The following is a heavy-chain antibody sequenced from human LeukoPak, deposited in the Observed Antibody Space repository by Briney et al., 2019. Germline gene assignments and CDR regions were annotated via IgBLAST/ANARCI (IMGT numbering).Heavy chain of an antibody. D-gene: IGHD6-19*01. CDR1: GGSFSGYY. CDR2: INHSGST. CDR3: ATTRFTVAGTRNFDY. J-gene: IGHJ4*02. V-gene: IGHV4-34*01. Sequence: SETLSLTCAVYGGSFSGYYWSWIRQPPGKGLEWIGEINHSGSTNYNPSLKSRVTISVDTSKNQFSLRLSSVTAADTAVYYCATTRFTVAGTRNFDYWGQGTLVTVSS.